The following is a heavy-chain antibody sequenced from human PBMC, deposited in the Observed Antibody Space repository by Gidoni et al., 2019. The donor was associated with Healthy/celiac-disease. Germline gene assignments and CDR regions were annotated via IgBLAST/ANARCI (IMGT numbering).Heavy chain of an antibody. Sequence: EVQLVESGGGLVQPGGSLRLSCAASGFTFSSYEMNWVRQAPGKGLEWVSYISSSGSTIYYADSVKGRFTISRDNAKNSLYLQMNSLRAEDTAVYYCATIGGYSYGQPDYWGQGTLVTVSS. V-gene: IGHV3-48*03. D-gene: IGHD5-18*01. CDR3: ATIGGYSYGQPDY. CDR2: ISSSGSTI. J-gene: IGHJ4*02. CDR1: GFTFSSYE.